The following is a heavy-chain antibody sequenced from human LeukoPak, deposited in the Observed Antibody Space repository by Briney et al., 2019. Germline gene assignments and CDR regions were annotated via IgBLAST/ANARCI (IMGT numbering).Heavy chain of an antibody. D-gene: IGHD3-22*01. V-gene: IGHV3-23*01. CDR1: GSNVYDYA. Sequence: PGGPRTLSYGGSGSNVYDYAMTWIRQAPGKGLEWVAAISGSGSRTYYADSVKGRFTISRDHSKNTLYLQLSRLRVEDTAIYYCAKGHYERFAYYCYMDVWGKGTTVTVSS. CDR3: AKGHYERFAYYCYMDV. CDR2: ISGSGSRT. J-gene: IGHJ6*03.